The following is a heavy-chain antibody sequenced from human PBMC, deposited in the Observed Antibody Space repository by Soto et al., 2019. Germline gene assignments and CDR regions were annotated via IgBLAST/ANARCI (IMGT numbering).Heavy chain of an antibody. D-gene: IGHD6-13*01. V-gene: IGHV3-30-3*01. J-gene: IGHJ5*02. CDR3: ARARYSSSWYDFDP. Sequence: PGGSLRLSCAASGFTFSSYAMHWVRQAPGKGLEWVAVISYDGSNKYYADSVKGRFTISRDNSKNTLYLQMNSLRAEDTAVYYCARARYSSSWYDFDPWGQGTLVTVSS. CDR1: GFTFSSYA. CDR2: ISYDGSNK.